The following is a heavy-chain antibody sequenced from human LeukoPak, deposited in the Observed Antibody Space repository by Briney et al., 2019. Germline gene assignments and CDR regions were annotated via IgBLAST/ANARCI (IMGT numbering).Heavy chain of an antibody. J-gene: IGHJ4*02. CDR2: IYYSGST. V-gene: IGHV4-59*01. D-gene: IGHD5-18*01. CDR3: ARGKGGYSYGYVDY. CDR1: GGSISSYY. Sequence: SETLSLTCTVSGGSISSYYWSWIRQPPGKGLEWIGYIYYSGSTNYNPSLKSRVTISVDTSKNQFSLKLSSVTAADTAVYYCARGKGGYSYGYVDYWGQGTLVTVSS.